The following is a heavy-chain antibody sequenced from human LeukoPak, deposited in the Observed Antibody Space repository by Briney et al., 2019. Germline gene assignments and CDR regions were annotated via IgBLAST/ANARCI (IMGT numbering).Heavy chain of an antibody. CDR3: ARGGLLWSRGFFDY. V-gene: IGHV1-3*01. D-gene: IGHD3-10*01. Sequence: EASVKVSCKASGYTFTSYAMQWVRQAPGQRLEWMGWINAGNGNTKYSQKFQGRVTITRDTSASTAYMELSSLRSEDTAVYYCARGGLLWSRGFFDYWGQGTLVTVSS. J-gene: IGHJ4*02. CDR1: GYTFTSYA. CDR2: INAGNGNT.